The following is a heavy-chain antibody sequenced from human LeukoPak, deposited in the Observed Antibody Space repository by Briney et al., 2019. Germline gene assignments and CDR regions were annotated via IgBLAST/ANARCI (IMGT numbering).Heavy chain of an antibody. D-gene: IGHD5-24*01. V-gene: IGHV3-30*03. CDR2: ISYEGRSE. CDR3: TRVGYIDEGIDY. CDR1: GFTFSTYG. J-gene: IGHJ4*02. Sequence: GGSLRLSCAASGFTFSTYGMHWVRQAPGKGLEWVAIISYEGRSEYYADSVKGRFTISRDNSENTLYLQMNSLRVEDTAMYYCTRVGYIDEGIDYWGQGTLVTVSS.